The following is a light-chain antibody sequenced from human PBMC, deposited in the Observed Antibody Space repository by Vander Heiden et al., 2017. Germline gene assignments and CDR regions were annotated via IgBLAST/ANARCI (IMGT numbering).Light chain of an antibody. Sequence: EIVLTQSPATLSLSPGERATLSCRASQSVSRHLAWYQQKPGQAPRLLTYDISNRATGIPARFSGSGSGTDFTLTITSLEPEDFAVYYCQQRSNWLFTFGPGTKLDIK. J-gene: IGKJ3*01. V-gene: IGKV3-11*01. CDR3: QQRSNWLFT. CDR1: QSVSRH. CDR2: DIS.